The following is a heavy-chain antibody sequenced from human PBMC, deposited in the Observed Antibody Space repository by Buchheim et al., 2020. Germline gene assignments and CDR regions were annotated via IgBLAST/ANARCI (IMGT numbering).Heavy chain of an antibody. D-gene: IGHD6-19*01. J-gene: IGHJ4*02. CDR3: ATSPAYSSGTYFDY. CDR1: GFTVSSNY. CDR2: IYSGGST. V-gene: IGHV3-66*01. Sequence: EVQLVESGGGLVQPGGSLRLSCAASGFTVSSNYMSWVRQAPGKGLEWVSVIYSGGSTYYEDSVKGRFTISRDNSKNTLYLQMNSLRAEDTAVYYCATSPAYSSGTYFDYWGQGTL.